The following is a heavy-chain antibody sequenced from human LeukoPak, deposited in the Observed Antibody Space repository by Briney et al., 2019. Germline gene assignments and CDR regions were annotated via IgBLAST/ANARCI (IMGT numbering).Heavy chain of an antibody. CDR1: GFSFSVYW. J-gene: IGHJ4*02. Sequence: GGSLRLSCAASGFSFSVYWMHWVRQAPGKGLEWVAVISYDGSNKFYADSVKGRFTISRDNSNNTLYLQMNSLRAEDTAIYYCARVGRGYSFKVYYFDYWGQGTLVTVSS. V-gene: IGHV3-30*03. CDR3: ARVGRGYSFKVYYFDY. D-gene: IGHD5-18*01. CDR2: ISYDGSNK.